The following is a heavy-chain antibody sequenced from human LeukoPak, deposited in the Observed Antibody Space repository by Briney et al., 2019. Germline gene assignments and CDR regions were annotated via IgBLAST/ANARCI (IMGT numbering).Heavy chain of an antibody. CDR3: ARRTSKDPEDYYDSSGYYSGAFDI. V-gene: IGHV4-39*01. CDR2: IYYSGST. Sequence: SETLSLTCTVSGGSISSSSYYWGWIRQPPGKGLEWIGSIYYSGSTYYNPSLKSRVTISVDTSKNQFSLKLSSVTAADTAVYYCARRTSKDPEDYYDSSGYYSGAFDIWGQGTMVTVSS. J-gene: IGHJ3*02. CDR1: GGSISSSSYY. D-gene: IGHD3-22*01.